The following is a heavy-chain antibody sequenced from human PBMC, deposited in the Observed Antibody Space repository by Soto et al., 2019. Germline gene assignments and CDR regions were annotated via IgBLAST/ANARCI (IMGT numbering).Heavy chain of an antibody. J-gene: IGHJ6*03. D-gene: IGHD3-10*01. Sequence: SETLSLTRTVSGGSISSYYWSWIRQPPGKGLEWIGYIYYSGSTNYNPSLKSRVTISVDTSKNQFSLKLSSVTAADTAVYYCARDSMVRGGLYYMDVWGKGTTVTVSS. CDR1: GGSISSYY. CDR3: ARDSMVRGGLYYMDV. V-gene: IGHV4-59*01. CDR2: IYYSGST.